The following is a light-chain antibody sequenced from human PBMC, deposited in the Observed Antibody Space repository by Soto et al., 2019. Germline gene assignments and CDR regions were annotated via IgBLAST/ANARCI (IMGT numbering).Light chain of an antibody. Sequence: EVVMTQSPATLSMSPGERATLSCRASQSVSSSLAWYQQKPGQAPRLLIYGASTRATGIPDRFSGSGSETEFTLTISSLQAEDFAIYYCQQYNNWWTFGKGTKLEIK. V-gene: IGKV3-15*01. J-gene: IGKJ1*01. CDR1: QSVSSS. CDR3: QQYNNWWT. CDR2: GAS.